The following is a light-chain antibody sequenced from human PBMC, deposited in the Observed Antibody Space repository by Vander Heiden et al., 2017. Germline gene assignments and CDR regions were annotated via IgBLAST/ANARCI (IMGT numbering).Light chain of an antibody. Sequence: ENVLTPSPRTLSLSPGERATLSCRASQSVSAGYLAWYQQKPGQAPRLLIYGASSRATGIPDRFSGSGSGTDFTLTISRLEPEDFAVYYCQQYGDSATFGGGTRVEIK. CDR3: QQYGDSAT. CDR2: GAS. V-gene: IGKV3-20*01. J-gene: IGKJ4*02. CDR1: QSVSAGY.